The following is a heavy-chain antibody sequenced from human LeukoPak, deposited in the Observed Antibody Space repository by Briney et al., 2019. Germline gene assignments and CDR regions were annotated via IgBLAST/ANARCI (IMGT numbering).Heavy chain of an antibody. Sequence: PGGSLRLSCAASGFTFDDYVLNWVRQAPGKGLEWVSSISGGGGYTNYADSVKGRFTISRDNSRNTIHLQMNSLRPEDTALYYCARDLDRIVTSIGGLIVNGLDHWGQGALVTVSS. CDR3: ARDLDRIVTSIGGLIVNGLDH. CDR2: ISGGGGYT. V-gene: IGHV3-23*01. J-gene: IGHJ4*02. CDR1: GFTFDDYV. D-gene: IGHD3-16*01.